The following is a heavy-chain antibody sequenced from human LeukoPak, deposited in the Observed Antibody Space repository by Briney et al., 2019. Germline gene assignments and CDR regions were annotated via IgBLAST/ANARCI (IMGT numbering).Heavy chain of an antibody. CDR3: ARDYYDSSGYYYSPISPQTPFDY. J-gene: IGHJ4*02. D-gene: IGHD3-22*01. Sequence: ASVKVSCKASGYTFTSYGISWVRQAPGQGLEWMGWISAYNGNTNYAQKLQGRVTMTTDTSTSTAYMELRSLRSDDTAVYYCARDYYDSSGYYYSPISPQTPFDYWGQGTLVTVSS. CDR1: GYTFTSYG. CDR2: ISAYNGNT. V-gene: IGHV1-18*01.